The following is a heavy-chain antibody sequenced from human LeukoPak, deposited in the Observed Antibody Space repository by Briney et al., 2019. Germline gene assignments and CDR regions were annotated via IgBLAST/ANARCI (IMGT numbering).Heavy chain of an antibody. V-gene: IGHV4-4*07. CDR2: IYTSGST. D-gene: IGHD4-11*01. Sequence: SETLSLTCTVSGGSISSYYWSWIRQPAGKGLEWIGRIYTSGSTNYNPSLKSRVTISVDTSKNQFSLKLSSVTAADTAVYYCARVPYSNYFAYGMDVWGQGTTVTVSS. CDR3: ARVPYSNYFAYGMDV. CDR1: GGSISSYY. J-gene: IGHJ6*02.